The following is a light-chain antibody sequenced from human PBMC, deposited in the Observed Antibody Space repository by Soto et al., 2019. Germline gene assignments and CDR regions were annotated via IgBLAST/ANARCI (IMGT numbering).Light chain of an antibody. CDR2: KDS. CDR1: SLPKQN. V-gene: IGLV3-25*02. Sequence: SYELTQPPSVSVSPGQTARITCSGDSLPKQNAYWYQQKPGQAPVLVIYKDSERPSGIPERFSSSSSGTIVTLTISGVQAEDEADYYCQSADSSGGYHVIFGGGTKLTVL. CDR3: QSADSSGGYHVI. J-gene: IGLJ2*01.